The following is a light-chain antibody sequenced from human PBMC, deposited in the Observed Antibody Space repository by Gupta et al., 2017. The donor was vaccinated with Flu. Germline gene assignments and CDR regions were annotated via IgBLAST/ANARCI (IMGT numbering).Light chain of an antibody. CDR1: QSVLYSSNNVNY. CDR3: QQYYSSPLT. V-gene: IGKV4-1*01. Sequence: SLGERATINCKSSQSVLYSSNNVNYFAWYQQKPGQPPKLLVNWASTRESGVPDRFSGSGSGTDFTLTISSLQAEDVAVYYCQQYYSSPLTFGGGTKVEIK. J-gene: IGKJ4*01. CDR2: WAS.